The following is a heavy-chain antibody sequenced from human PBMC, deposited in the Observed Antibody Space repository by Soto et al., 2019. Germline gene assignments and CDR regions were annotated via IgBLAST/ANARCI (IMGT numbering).Heavy chain of an antibody. D-gene: IGHD3-3*01. J-gene: IGHJ6*02. CDR2: IYHSGST. CDR1: GYSISSGYY. CDR3: ARDPLTIFGVVANYYYGMDV. V-gene: IGHV4-38-2*02. Sequence: SETLSLTCAVSGYSISSGYYWGCTRQPPGKGLEWIGSIYHSGSTYYNPSLKSRVTISVDTSKNQFSLKLSSVTAADTAVYYCARDPLTIFGVVANYYYGMDVWGQGTTVTVSS.